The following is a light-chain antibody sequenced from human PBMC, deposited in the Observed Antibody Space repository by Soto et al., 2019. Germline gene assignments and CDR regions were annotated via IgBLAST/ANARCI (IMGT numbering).Light chain of an antibody. J-gene: IGKJ3*01. CDR3: QQNYTTPIT. V-gene: IGKV1-39*01. CDR2: TAS. CDR1: QSISNY. Sequence: DIQMTQSPSSLSASVGDRVTITCRASQSISNYLSWYQPKPGKAPKLLIYTASSLQSGVPSRFSGSGSGPDFTLTISSLQPEDFATYYCQQNYTTPITFGPGTTVDIK.